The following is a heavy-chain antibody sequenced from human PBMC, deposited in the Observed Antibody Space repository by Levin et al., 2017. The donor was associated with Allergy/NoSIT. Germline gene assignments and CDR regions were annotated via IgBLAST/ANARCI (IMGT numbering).Heavy chain of an antibody. V-gene: IGHV4-34*01. CDR3: ASGDPSPLDY. J-gene: IGHJ4*02. Sequence: SETLSLTCAVYGGSFSGYYWSWIRQPPGKGLEWIGEINHSGSTNYNPSLKSRVTISVDTSKNQFSLKLSSVTAADTAVYYCASGDPSPLDYWGQGTLVTVSS. CDR2: INHSGST. CDR1: GGSFSGYY.